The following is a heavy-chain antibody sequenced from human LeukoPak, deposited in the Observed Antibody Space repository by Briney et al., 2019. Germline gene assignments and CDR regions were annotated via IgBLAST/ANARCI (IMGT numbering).Heavy chain of an antibody. CDR3: ARDRYGDYKGYYYYGMDV. CDR1: GYTFTSYG. D-gene: IGHD4-17*01. Sequence: ASVKVSCKASGYTFTSYGISWVRQAPGQGLEWTGWISAYNGNTNYAQKLQGRVTMTTDTSTSTAYMELRSLRSDDTAVYYCARDRYGDYKGYYYYGMDVWGQGTTVTVSS. J-gene: IGHJ6*02. CDR2: ISAYNGNT. V-gene: IGHV1-18*01.